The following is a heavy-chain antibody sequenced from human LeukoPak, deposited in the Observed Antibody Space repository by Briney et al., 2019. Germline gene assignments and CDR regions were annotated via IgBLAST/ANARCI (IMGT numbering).Heavy chain of an antibody. V-gene: IGHV3-30*01. Sequence: GGSLRLSCAPSGFTFSSYAMHWVRQAPGKGLEWVAVISYDGSNKYYADSVKGRFTISRDNSKNTLYLQMNSLRAEDTAVYYCARAGIVVVPGNYYYMDVWGKGTTVTVSS. CDR1: GFTFSSYA. CDR2: ISYDGSNK. J-gene: IGHJ6*03. CDR3: ARAGIVVVPGNYYYMDV. D-gene: IGHD2-2*01.